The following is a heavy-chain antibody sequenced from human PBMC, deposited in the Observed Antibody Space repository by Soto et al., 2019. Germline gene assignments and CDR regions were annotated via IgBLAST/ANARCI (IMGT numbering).Heavy chain of an antibody. Sequence: GESLTISCKGSGYSFTSYWIGWVRQMPGKGLEWMGIIYPGDSDTRYSPSFQGQVTISADKSISTAYLQWSSLKASDTAMYYCARQSRAGIAEAPSLFELVNWFDPWGQGTLVTAS. CDR1: GYSFTSYW. CDR3: ARQSRAGIAEAPSLFELVNWFDP. D-gene: IGHD6-13*01. CDR2: IYPGDSDT. V-gene: IGHV5-51*01. J-gene: IGHJ5*02.